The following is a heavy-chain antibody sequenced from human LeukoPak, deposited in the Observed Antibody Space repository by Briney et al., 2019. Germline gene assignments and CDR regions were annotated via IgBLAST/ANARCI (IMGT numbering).Heavy chain of an antibody. Sequence: PSETLSLTCTVSGGSISSGDYYWSWIRQPPGKGLEWIGYIYYSGSTYYNPSLKSRVTISVDTSKNQFSLKLSSVTAADTAVYYCARQSRYFDWLRTLNWFDPWGQGTLVTVSS. CDR3: ARQSRYFDWLRTLNWFDP. CDR2: IYYSGST. D-gene: IGHD3-9*01. CDR1: GGSISSGDYY. V-gene: IGHV4-30-4*08. J-gene: IGHJ5*02.